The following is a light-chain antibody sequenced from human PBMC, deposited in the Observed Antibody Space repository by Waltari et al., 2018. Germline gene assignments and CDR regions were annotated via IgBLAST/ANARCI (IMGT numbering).Light chain of an antibody. CDR1: ETVSSN. V-gene: IGKV3-15*01. CDR2: GAS. CDR3: QQYNDWPS. J-gene: IGKJ1*01. Sequence: VVMTQSPATLSVSPGARATLSCRASETVSSNLAWYQQKPGQGLRLLIYGASTRATDIPARFSGSGSGTEFTLTISSLQSVDFAIYYCQQYNDWPSFGQGTKVEI.